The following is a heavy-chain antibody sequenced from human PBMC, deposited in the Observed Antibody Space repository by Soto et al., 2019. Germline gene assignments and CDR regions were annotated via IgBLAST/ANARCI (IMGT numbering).Heavy chain of an antibody. V-gene: IGHV3-23*01. CDR1: GFTFNNYA. CDR2: ISSSGGTT. J-gene: IGHJ6*02. CDR3: AKDWGDGYNSNYGMDV. Sequence: EVQLLESGGGLVQPGGSLRLSCAGSGFTFNNYALSWVRQAPGKGLEWVSGISSSGGTTYYAESVKGRFTITRDNSKNTLYLQMNSLRAEDTAVYFCAKDWGDGYNSNYGMDVWGQGTTVTVSS. D-gene: IGHD5-12*01.